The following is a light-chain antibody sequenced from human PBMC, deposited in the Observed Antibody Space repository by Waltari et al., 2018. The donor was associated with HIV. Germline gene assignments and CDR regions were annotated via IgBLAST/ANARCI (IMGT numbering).Light chain of an antibody. Sequence: EIVLTQSPATLSLSPGERATLSCRASQSVSNYLAWYQQKPGQAPRLLIYDASNRATGIPARCSVSESGTDFTLTISSLEPEDFAVYYCQQRSNWPLLTFGGGTKVEIK. V-gene: IGKV3-11*01. CDR3: QQRSNWPLLT. J-gene: IGKJ4*01. CDR2: DAS. CDR1: QSVSNY.